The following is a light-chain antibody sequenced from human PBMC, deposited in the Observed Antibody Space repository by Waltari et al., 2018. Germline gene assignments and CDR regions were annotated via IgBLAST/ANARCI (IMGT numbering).Light chain of an antibody. CDR1: ILGNKY. V-gene: IGLV3-1*01. CDR2: EDI. CDR3: QALGSNRWV. Sequence: SYELTQPPSVSVSPGQTASITCSGDILGNKYASWYQHNPGQSPLLVIYEDIKRPAGIPERLSGSKSGNTATLTISGTQSMDDADYYCQALGSNRWVFGGGTKLTVL. J-gene: IGLJ3*02.